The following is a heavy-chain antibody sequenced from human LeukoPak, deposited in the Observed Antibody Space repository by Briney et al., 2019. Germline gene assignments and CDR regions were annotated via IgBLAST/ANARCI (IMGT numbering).Heavy chain of an antibody. CDR1: GYTLTRYY. Sequence: ASVKVSCKASGYTLTRYYMCWVRQAPGQGLEWMGIINPNVGSTSYAQKFQGRVTMTRGTSTSTVYMELSGLRSEDTAVYFCARGLDFDILTGPGYGMDVWGQGTTVTVSS. V-gene: IGHV1-46*01. CDR2: INPNVGST. CDR3: ARGLDFDILTGPGYGMDV. D-gene: IGHD3-9*01. J-gene: IGHJ6*02.